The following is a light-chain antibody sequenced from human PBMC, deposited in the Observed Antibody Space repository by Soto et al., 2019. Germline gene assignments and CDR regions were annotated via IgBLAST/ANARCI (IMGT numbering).Light chain of an antibody. CDR1: QGIRSE. J-gene: IGKJ5*01. CDR3: QQYNSYPIT. CDR2: AAS. Sequence: IQMTPSPSSLSASVVDRVTITCRASQGIRSELGWYQQKPGKAPKLLIYAASTLQSGVPSRFSGSGSGTEFALTINGLQPDDFATYYCQQYNSYPITFGQGTRLEIK. V-gene: IGKV1-17*01.